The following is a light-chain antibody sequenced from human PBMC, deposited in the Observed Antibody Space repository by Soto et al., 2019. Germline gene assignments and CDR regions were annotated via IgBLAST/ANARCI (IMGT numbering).Light chain of an antibody. V-gene: IGKV1-39*01. Sequence: DIHMTQSPSSLSASVGDRVTITCRASQSISSYLNWYQQKPGKAPKLLIYAASSLQSGVPSRFSGGGSGTDFTLTISSLQPEDFATYYCQQSYSTLITFGQGTRLE. J-gene: IGKJ5*01. CDR1: QSISSY. CDR3: QQSYSTLIT. CDR2: AAS.